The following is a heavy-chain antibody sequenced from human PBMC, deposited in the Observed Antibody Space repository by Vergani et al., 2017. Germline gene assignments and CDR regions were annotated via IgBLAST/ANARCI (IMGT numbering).Heavy chain of an antibody. CDR2: LSSSGRTI. Sequence: EVQLVESGGGLVQPGGSLRLSCAASGFTFSSYEMNWVRQAPGKGLEWVSYLSSSGRTIYYADSVKGRFTISRDNAKNSLYRQMNSLRAEDTAVYYCARDQGEQLVLSGMDVWGQGTTVTVSS. CDR3: ARDQGEQLVLSGMDV. CDR1: GFTFSSYE. D-gene: IGHD6-6*01. V-gene: IGHV3-48*03. J-gene: IGHJ6*02.